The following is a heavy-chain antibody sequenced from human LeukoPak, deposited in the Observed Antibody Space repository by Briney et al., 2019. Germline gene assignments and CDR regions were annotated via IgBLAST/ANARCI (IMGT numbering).Heavy chain of an antibody. CDR3: ARETIFGVVQGNFDY. J-gene: IGHJ4*02. CDR2: IIPIFGTA. CDR1: GGTFSSYA. V-gene: IGHV1-69*01. Sequence: XVKVSCKASGGTFSSYAISWVRQAPGQGLEWMGGIIPIFGTANYAQKFQGRVTITADESTSTAYMELSSLRSEDTAVYYCARETIFGVVQGNFDYWGQGTLVTVSS. D-gene: IGHD3-3*01.